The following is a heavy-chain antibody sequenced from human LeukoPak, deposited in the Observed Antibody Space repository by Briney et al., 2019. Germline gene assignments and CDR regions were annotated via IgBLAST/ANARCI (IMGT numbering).Heavy chain of an antibody. CDR3: ARVWAAAQGGPWFDP. J-gene: IGHJ5*02. D-gene: IGHD6-13*01. CDR2: IYSGGST. V-gene: IGHV3-53*01. CDR1: GFIVSSNY. Sequence: GGSLRLSCAASGFIVSSNYMSWVRQAPGKGLEWVSVIYSGGSTYYADSVKGRFTISRDNSKNTLYLQMNSLRAEDTAVYYCARVWAAAQGGPWFDPWGQGTLVTVSS.